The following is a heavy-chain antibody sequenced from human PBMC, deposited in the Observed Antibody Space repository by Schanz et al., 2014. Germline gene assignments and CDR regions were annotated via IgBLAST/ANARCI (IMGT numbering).Heavy chain of an antibody. V-gene: IGHV3-64*07. J-gene: IGHJ4*02. CDR3: AIDPVEGAPTPYYFDS. CDR2: ITTSGSST. D-gene: IGHD1-26*01. Sequence: EVQLVESGGGLVQPGGSLRLSCTASGFNFSVYSMHWVRQTPGKGLEHVSGITTSGSSTVYADSVKGRFTISRDNTKNSVFLQMSSLRVEDTGLYFCAIDPVEGAPTPYYFDSWGPGTLVTVSS. CDR1: GFNFSVYS.